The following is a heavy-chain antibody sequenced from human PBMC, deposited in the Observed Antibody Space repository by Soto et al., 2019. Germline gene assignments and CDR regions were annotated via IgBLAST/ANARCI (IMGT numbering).Heavy chain of an antibody. Sequence: QVQLVQSGAEVKKPGASVKVSCKASGYTFTGYYLHWVRQAPGQGLEWMGWINPNSGGTNYAQKFQGWSTMTRDTSISTAYMELSRVRSDDTAVYYCARNLNSSWTGDFDYWGQGTLVTVSS. CDR3: ARNLNSSWTGDFDY. D-gene: IGHD6-13*01. J-gene: IGHJ4*02. V-gene: IGHV1-2*04. CDR1: GYTFTGYY. CDR2: INPNSGGT.